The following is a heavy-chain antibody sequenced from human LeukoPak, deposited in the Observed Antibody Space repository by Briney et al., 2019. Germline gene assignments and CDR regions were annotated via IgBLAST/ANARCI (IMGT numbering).Heavy chain of an antibody. CDR2: IYYSGSN. CDR3: ARQGARFGELLSFYAMDV. D-gene: IGHD3-10*01. CDR1: GGSISSYP. J-gene: IGHJ6*02. V-gene: IGHV4-59*08. Sequence: SETLSLTCTVSGGSISSYPWNWIRQPPGKGVEWIGNIYYSGSNNYNPSLKSRVTISPDTSKNQFSLRLSSVTAADTAVYYCARQGARFGELLSFYAMDVWGQGTTVTVSS.